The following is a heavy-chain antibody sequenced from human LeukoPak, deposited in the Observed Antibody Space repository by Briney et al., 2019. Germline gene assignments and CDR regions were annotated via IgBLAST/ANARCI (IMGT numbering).Heavy chain of an antibody. Sequence: SETLSLTCTVSGASISSSSYYWGWIRQPPGKGLEWIGSMSYSGSTYYHPSLKSRVTISVDTSKNQFSLKLSSVTAADTAVYYCARSYCSSTSCSPYYYYYMDVWGKGTTVTVSS. V-gene: IGHV4-39*07. J-gene: IGHJ6*03. CDR3: ARSYCSSTSCSPYYYYYMDV. D-gene: IGHD2-2*01. CDR1: GASISSSSYY. CDR2: MSYSGST.